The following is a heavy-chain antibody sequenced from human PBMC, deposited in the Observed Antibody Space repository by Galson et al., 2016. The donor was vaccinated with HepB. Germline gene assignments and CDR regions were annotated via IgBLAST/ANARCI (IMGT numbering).Heavy chain of an antibody. CDR3: TKDWRHSGHYRTPIDF. J-gene: IGHJ4*02. CDR1: GFSFSNYD. D-gene: IGHD3-22*01. Sequence: SLRLSCAGSGFSFSNYDISWVRQAPGKGLQWVAGLGVNSGNRYYADSVRGRFLISRDNSRKTVSLQMDRLRAEDTAIYFCTKDWRHSGHYRTPIDFWGQGSLVTVSS. V-gene: IGHV3-23*01. CDR2: LGVNSGNR.